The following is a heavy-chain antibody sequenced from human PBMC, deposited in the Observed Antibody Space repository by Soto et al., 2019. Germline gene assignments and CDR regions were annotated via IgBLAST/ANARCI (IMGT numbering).Heavy chain of an antibody. J-gene: IGHJ6*02. CDR2: MNPNSGNT. V-gene: IGHV1-8*01. CDR1: GYTFTSYD. Sequence: GASVKVSCKASGYTFTSYDINWVRQATGQGLEWMGWMNPNSGNTGYAQKFQGRVTMTRNTSISTAYMELSSLRSEDTAVYYCASAYYDILTGYRPWYYYGMDVWGQGTTVTVSS. CDR3: ASAYYDILTGYRPWYYYGMDV. D-gene: IGHD3-9*01.